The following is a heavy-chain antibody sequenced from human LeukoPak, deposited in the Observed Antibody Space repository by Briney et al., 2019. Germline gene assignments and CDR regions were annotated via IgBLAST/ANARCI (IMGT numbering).Heavy chain of an antibody. V-gene: IGHV3-21*01. J-gene: IGHJ4*02. CDR1: GFTFSSYS. CDR3: ARDGRTYYDILTGDFDY. D-gene: IGHD3-9*01. CDR2: IRSSSSYI. Sequence: GGSLRHSCAASGFTFSSYSMNWVRQAPGKGLEWVSSIRSSSSYIYYADSVKGRFTISRDNAKNSLYLQMNSLRAEDTAVYYCARDGRTYYDILTGDFDYWGQGTLVTVSS.